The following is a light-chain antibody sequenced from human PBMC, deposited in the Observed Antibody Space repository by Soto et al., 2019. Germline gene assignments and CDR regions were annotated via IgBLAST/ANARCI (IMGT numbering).Light chain of an antibody. Sequence: DIVMTQSPATLSLSPGEGATLSCRASQSVRSNLGWYQQKPGQAPSLLIYGASTRATGIPDRFSGSGSGTDFTLTISRLEPEDFAVYYCQQYGSSPRTFGQGTKVDIK. CDR2: GAS. CDR3: QQYGSSPRT. V-gene: IGKV3-20*01. CDR1: QSVRSN. J-gene: IGKJ1*01.